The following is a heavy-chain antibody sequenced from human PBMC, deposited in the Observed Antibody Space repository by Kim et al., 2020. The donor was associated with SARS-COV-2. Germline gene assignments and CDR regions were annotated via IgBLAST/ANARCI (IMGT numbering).Heavy chain of an antibody. CDR2: IIPIVGTA. J-gene: IGHJ6*02. V-gene: IGHV1-69*13. CDR1: GDTFSSFS. D-gene: IGHD1-26*01. Sequence: SVKVSCKASGDTFSSFSINWVRQAPGQGLEWMGGIIPIVGTANYAQKFQGRVTITADESTSTAYMELSSLRSEDTAVYYCARGATPRGCYYVIVVGGQG. CDR3: ARGATPRGCYYVIVV.